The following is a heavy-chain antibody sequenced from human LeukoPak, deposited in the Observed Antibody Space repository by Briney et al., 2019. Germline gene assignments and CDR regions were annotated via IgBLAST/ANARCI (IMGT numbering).Heavy chain of an antibody. D-gene: IGHD7-27*01. CDR3: ASGPTTGYYYYMDV. CDR2: IYTSGST. Sequence: SETLSLTCTVSGGSISSGSYYWNWIRQPAGKGLEWIGRIYTSGSTNYNPSLKSRVTILVDTSKNQFSLKLSSVTAADTAVYHCASGPTTGYYYYMDVWGKGTTVTVSS. CDR1: GGSISSGSYY. V-gene: IGHV4-61*02. J-gene: IGHJ6*03.